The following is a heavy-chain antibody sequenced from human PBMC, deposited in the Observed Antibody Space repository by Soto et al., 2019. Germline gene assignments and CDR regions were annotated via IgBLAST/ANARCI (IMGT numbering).Heavy chain of an antibody. CDR1: GFTFSSYA. CDR3: ANPPRGIVASYYFDY. V-gene: IGHV3-23*01. J-gene: IGHJ4*02. CDR2: ISGSGGST. D-gene: IGHD5-12*01. Sequence: EVQLLESGGGLVQPGGSLRLSCAASGFTFSSYAMSWVRQAPGKGLEWVSAISGSGGSTYYADSVTGRFTISRDNSKNTLYLQMNSLRAEDTAVYYCANPPRGIVASYYFDYWGQGTLVTVSS.